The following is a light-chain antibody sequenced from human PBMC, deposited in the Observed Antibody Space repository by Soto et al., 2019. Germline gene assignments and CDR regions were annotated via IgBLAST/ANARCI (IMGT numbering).Light chain of an antibody. CDR2: AAS. CDR3: QQLHGYPIT. Sequence: ILFTQSPSSLSASVGDRVTITCRASQGIDTSLAWYQQKTGKAPKILIYAASNFQSGVPSRFSGSGSGTHFTLTIGRLQPEDFETYYCQQLHGYPITFGQGTRLEIK. V-gene: IGKV1-9*01. CDR1: QGIDTS. J-gene: IGKJ5*01.